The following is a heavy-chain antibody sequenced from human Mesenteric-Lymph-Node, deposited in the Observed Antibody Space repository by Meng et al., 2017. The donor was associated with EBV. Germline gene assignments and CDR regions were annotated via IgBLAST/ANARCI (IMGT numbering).Heavy chain of an antibody. CDR2: ISQSGDT. CDR1: CGSFSGYH. J-gene: IGHJ4*02. V-gene: IGHV4-34*01. CDR3: ARGTIFGIVVTYFDY. Sequence: RQWGAGLLEPSETLSLTCAASCGSFSGYHWSWIRPPPGKGLEYIGEISQSGDTNYNPSLKSRVTISVDTSRNQFSLKMRSVTAADTAVYYCARGTIFGIVVTYFDYWSQGNLVTVSS. D-gene: IGHD3-3*01.